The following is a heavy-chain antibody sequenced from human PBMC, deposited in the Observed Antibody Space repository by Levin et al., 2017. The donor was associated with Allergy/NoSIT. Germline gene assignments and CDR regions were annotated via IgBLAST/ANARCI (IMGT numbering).Heavy chain of an antibody. Sequence: LSLTCAASGFTFDDYAMHWVRQAPGKGLEWVSGISWNSGSIGYADSVKGRFTISRDNAKNSLYLQMNSLRAEDTALYYCAKGGITMVQGVIFFDYWGQGTLVTVSS. D-gene: IGHD3-10*01. CDR1: GFTFDDYA. J-gene: IGHJ4*02. CDR3: AKGGITMVQGVIFFDY. V-gene: IGHV3-9*01. CDR2: ISWNSGSI.